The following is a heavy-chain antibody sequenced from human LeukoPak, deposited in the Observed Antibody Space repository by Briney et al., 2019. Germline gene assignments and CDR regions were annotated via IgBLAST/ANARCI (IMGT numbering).Heavy chain of an antibody. Sequence: PGGSLRLSCAASEFSFSNAWMSWVRQAPGKGLEWVGRMKSKTDGGTTDYAAPVKGRFTISRDDSKNTLYLQMNSLKTEDTAVYYCTTVSDYVWFGELLDYWGQGTLVTVSS. CDR3: TTVSDYVWFGELLDY. V-gene: IGHV3-15*01. J-gene: IGHJ4*02. CDR1: EFSFSNAW. D-gene: IGHD3-10*01. CDR2: MKSKTDGGTT.